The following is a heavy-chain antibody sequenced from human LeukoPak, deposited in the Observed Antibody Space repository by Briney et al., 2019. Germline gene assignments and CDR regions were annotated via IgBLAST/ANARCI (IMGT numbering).Heavy chain of an antibody. J-gene: IGHJ4*02. D-gene: IGHD1-1*01. CDR2: INHSGST. V-gene: IGHV4-34*01. CDR1: GGSFSGYY. Sequence: SETLSLTCAVYGGSFSGYYWSWIRQPPGKRLEWIGEINHSGSTNYNPSLKSRVTISVDTSKNQFSLKLSSVTAADTAVYYCARDRGTWNDDGFDYWGQGTLVTVSS. CDR3: ARDRGTWNDDGFDY.